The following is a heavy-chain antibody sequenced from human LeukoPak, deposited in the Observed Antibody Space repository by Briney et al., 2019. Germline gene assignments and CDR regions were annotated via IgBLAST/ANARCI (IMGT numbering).Heavy chain of an antibody. J-gene: IGHJ4*02. CDR1: RFIFSSYN. D-gene: IGHD4-17*01. CDR2: ISDSSSYT. V-gene: IGHV3-21*01. CDR3: ARDPRGDYARDYFDY. Sequence: GGSLRLSCAASRFIFSSYNMNWVRQAPGKGLEWVSYISDSSSYTYYADSVKGRFTISRDNAKNSLYLQMNSLRDEDTAVYYCARDPRGDYARDYFDYWGQGTLVTVSS.